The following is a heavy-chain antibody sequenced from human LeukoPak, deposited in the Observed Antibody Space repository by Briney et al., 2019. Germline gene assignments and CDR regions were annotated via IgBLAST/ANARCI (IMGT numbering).Heavy chain of an antibody. V-gene: IGHV3-23*01. CDR3: AKDDCSGGSCYPYYFDY. CDR2: ISGSGGST. J-gene: IGHJ4*02. CDR1: GFTFSSYA. Sequence: GASLRLSCAASGFTFSSYAMSWVRQAPGKGLEWVSAISGSGGSTYYADSVEGRFTISRDNSKNTLYLQMNSLRAEDTAVYYCAKDDCSGGSCYPYYFDYWGQGTLVTVSS. D-gene: IGHD2-15*01.